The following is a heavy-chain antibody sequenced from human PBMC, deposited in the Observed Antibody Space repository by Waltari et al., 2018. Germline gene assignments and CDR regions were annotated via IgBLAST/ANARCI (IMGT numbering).Heavy chain of an antibody. CDR3: ARDGGDGWYFDY. CDR1: GGSISSYY. J-gene: IGHJ4*02. D-gene: IGHD2-21*01. V-gene: IGHV4-59*01. CDR2: IYYSGST. Sequence: QVQLQESGPGLVKPSETLSLTCTVSGGSISSYYWSWIRQPPGKGLEWIGYIYYSGSTNYNPSLKSRVTISVDTSKNQFSLKLSSVTAADTAVYYCARDGGDGWYFDYWGQGTLVTVSS.